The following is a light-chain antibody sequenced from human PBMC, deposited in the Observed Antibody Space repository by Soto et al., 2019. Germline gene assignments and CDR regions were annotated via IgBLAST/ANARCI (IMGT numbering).Light chain of an antibody. CDR2: EVS. J-gene: IGLJ2*01. V-gene: IGLV2-14*01. CDR1: SSDVGGYNY. Sequence: QSALTQPASVSGSPGQSITISCTGTSSDVGGYNYVSWYQQHPGKAPKLMIYEVSNRPSGVSNRFSGSKSGNTASLTISGLQAEDEADYYCSSYTSSRGGVFGGGTKVTVL. CDR3: SSYTSSRGGV.